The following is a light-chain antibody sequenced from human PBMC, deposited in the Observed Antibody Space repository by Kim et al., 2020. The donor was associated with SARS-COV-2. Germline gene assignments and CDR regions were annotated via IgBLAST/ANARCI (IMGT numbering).Light chain of an antibody. Sequence: ESPGESATLSCRASQSVSSNLAWYQQKPGQAPRLLIYGASTRATGFPARFSGSGSGTEFTLTISSLQSEDFAVYYCHQYNNWPRYTFGQGTKLEI. J-gene: IGKJ2*01. CDR3: HQYNNWPRYT. CDR1: QSVSSN. V-gene: IGKV3-15*01. CDR2: GAS.